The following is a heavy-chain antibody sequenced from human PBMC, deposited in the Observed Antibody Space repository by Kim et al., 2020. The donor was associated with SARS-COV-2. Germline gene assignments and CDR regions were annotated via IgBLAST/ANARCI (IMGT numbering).Heavy chain of an antibody. CDR2: ISGSGGST. Sequence: GGSLRLSCAASGFTFSSYAMSWVRQAPGKGLEWVSAISGSGGSTYYADSVKGRFTISRDNSKNTLYLQMNSLRAEDTAVYYCATSLVQWLVQGTFDYWGQGTLVTVSS. CDR1: GFTFSSYA. CDR3: ATSLVQWLVQGTFDY. J-gene: IGHJ4*02. D-gene: IGHD6-19*01. V-gene: IGHV3-23*01.